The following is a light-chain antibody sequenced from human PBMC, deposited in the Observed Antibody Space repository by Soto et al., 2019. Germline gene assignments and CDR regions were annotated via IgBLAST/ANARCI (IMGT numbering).Light chain of an antibody. V-gene: IGKV3-20*01. CDR3: QQYGSPPWT. CDR2: GAS. CDR1: QSVSSSY. J-gene: IGKJ1*01. Sequence: EIVLTQSAGTLSLSPGERATLSCRASQSVSSSYLAWYQQKPGQTPRLLLYGASSRDTGIPDRFSGSGSGTDVNVTIIRREPEDCAVSYCQQYGSPPWTFGQGTKVEI.